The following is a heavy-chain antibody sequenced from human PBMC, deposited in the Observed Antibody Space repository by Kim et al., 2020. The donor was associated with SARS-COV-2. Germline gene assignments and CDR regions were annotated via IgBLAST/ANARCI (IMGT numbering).Heavy chain of an antibody. D-gene: IGHD3-10*01. CDR2: INHSGST. V-gene: IGHV4-34*01. CDR3: ARGGITMVRGVIRSRLDY. Sequence: SETLSLTCSVYGGSFSGYYWSWIRQPPGKGLEWIGEINHSGSTNYNPSLKSRVTISVDTSKNQFSLKLSSVTAADTAVYYCARGGITMVRGVIRSRLDYWGQGTLVTVSS. CDR1: GGSFSGYY. J-gene: IGHJ4*02.